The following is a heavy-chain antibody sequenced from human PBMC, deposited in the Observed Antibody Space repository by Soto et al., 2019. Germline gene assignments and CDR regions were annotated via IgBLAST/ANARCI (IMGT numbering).Heavy chain of an antibody. D-gene: IGHD1-20*01. V-gene: IGHV1-69*06. CDR3: ARRSITGTARYGMDV. J-gene: IGHJ6*02. CDR1: GGTFSSYA. CDR2: IIPIFGTA. Sequence: SVKVSCKASGGTFSSYAISWVRQAPGQGLEWMGGIIPIFGTANYAQKFQRRVTITADKSTSTAYMELSSLRSEDTAVYYCARRSITGTARYGMDVWGQGTTVTVSS.